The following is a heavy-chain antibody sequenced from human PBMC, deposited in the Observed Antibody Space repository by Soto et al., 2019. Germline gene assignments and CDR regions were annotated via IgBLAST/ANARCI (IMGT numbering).Heavy chain of an antibody. Sequence: SETLSLTYSVSGDSLKNHYWAWIRHSPGKGLEWIGYVYNSGSTNYNPSLKSRVTISEDTSKSQFSLKVNSMTAADTAVYYCARYRREAVAGYTLDNWGQGILVTVSS. CDR1: GDSLKNHY. CDR3: ARYRREAVAGYTLDN. V-gene: IGHV4-59*11. CDR2: VYNSGST. J-gene: IGHJ4*02. D-gene: IGHD6-13*01.